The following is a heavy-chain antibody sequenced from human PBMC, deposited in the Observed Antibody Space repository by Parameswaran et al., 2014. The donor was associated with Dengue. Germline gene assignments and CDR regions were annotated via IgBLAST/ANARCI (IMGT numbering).Heavy chain of an antibody. CDR1: GFTFSSYS. J-gene: IGHJ5*02. D-gene: IGHD6-13*01. Sequence: QAGGSLRLSCAASGFTFSSYSMNWVRQAPGKGLEWVSAISGSGGSTYYADSVKGRFTISRDNSKNTLYLQMNSLRAEDTAVYYCAKIAAAGPNLNWFDPWGQGTLVTVSS. CDR2: ISGSGGST. V-gene: IGHV3-23*01. CDR3: AKIAAAGPNLNWFDP.